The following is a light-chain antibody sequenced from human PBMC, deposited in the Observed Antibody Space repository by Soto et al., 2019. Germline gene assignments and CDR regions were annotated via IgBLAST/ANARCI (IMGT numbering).Light chain of an antibody. V-gene: IGLV2-11*01. CDR1: SSDVGGYNS. Sequence: QSALTQPRSVSGSPGQSVTISCTGTSSDVGGYNSVSWHQQHPGKAPKLMIYGVNKRPSGVPDRFSGSKSANTASLTISGLQAEDEDDYYCCSYAGSYTLLFGGGTKLTVL. CDR3: CSYAGSYTLL. J-gene: IGLJ2*01. CDR2: GVN.